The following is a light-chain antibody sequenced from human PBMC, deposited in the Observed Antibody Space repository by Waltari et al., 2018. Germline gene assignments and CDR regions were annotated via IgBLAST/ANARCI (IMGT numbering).Light chain of an antibody. V-gene: IGLV3-27*01. J-gene: IGLJ2*01. CDR2: KDI. CDR1: ILAKKS. CDR3: FSAADNIGI. Sequence: SHELIQPSSVSVSPGQTAKITCSGDILAKKSVRWFQQKPGQAPLLLIYKDIGRPSGLPERFPGPSSGTTVTLAISGAQVEDEADYYCFSAADNIGIFGGGTKLTVL.